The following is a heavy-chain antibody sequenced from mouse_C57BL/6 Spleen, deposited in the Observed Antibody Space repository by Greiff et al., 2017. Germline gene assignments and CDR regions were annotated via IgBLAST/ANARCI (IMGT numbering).Heavy chain of an antibody. CDR3: ARHDYGSDYFDY. J-gene: IGHJ2*01. D-gene: IGHD1-1*01. CDR2: IRNKANGYKT. Sequence: EVHLVESGGGLVQPGGSLSLSCAASGFTFTDYYMSWVRQPPGKALEWLGFIRNKANGYKTEYSALVKGRVTISRDNSESILYLQMSALRAEDSATYYWARHDYGSDYFDYWGQGTTLTVSS. V-gene: IGHV7-3*01. CDR1: GFTFTDYY.